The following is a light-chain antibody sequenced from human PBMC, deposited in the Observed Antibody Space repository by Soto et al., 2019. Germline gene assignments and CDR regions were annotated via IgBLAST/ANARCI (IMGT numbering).Light chain of an antibody. CDR2: EVS. V-gene: IGLV2-14*01. CDR1: SSDFGGYNH. J-gene: IGLJ2*01. Sequence: QSVLTQPASVSGSPGQSISISCTGTSSDFGGYNHVSWYQQHPGKAPKLLIYEVSNRPSGVSSRFSGSKSANTASLTISGLQAEDDADYYCSSYTSTSTRVVFGGGTQVTVL. CDR3: SSYTSTSTRVV.